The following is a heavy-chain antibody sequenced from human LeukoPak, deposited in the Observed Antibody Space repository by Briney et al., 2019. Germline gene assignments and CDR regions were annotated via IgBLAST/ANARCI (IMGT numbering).Heavy chain of an antibody. CDR3: ARVVRLGYTDTSGPAFDT. CDR2: INYIGTT. CDR1: GGSISSSN. Sequence: SETLSLTCTVSGGSISSSNWSWIRQSPGKGLEWIGYINYIGTTNYNPSLKSRVTISLDTSKSQFSLKLSSVTPADTAVYYCARVVRLGYTDTSGPAFDTWGQGTRVTVSS. D-gene: IGHD3-22*01. J-gene: IGHJ3*02. V-gene: IGHV4-59*01.